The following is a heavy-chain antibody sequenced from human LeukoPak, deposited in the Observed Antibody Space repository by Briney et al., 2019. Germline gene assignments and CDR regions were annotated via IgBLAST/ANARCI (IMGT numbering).Heavy chain of an antibody. V-gene: IGHV3-11*01. D-gene: IGHD3-10*01. CDR1: GFTFSDYY. CDR3: ARDLGGSGRYNWFDP. Sequence: PGGSLRLSCAASGFTFSDYYMSWIRQAPGKGLEWVSYISSSVSTIYYADSVKGRFAISRDNAKNSLYLQMNSLRAEDTAVYYCARDLGGSGRYNWFDPWGQGTLVTVSS. J-gene: IGHJ5*02. CDR2: ISSSVSTI.